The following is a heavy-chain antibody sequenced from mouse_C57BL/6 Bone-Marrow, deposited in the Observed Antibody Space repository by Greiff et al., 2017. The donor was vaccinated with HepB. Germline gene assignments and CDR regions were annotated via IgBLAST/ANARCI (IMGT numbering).Heavy chain of an antibody. J-gene: IGHJ1*03. V-gene: IGHV1-81*01. CDR1: GYTFTSYG. Sequence: QVQLQQSGAELARPGASVKLSCKASGYTFTSYGISWVKQRTGQGLEWIGEIYPRSGNTYYNEKFKGKATPTADKSSSTAYMELRSLTSEDSAVYFCARALGGYFDVWGTGTTVTVSS. D-gene: IGHD4-1*01. CDR3: ARALGGYFDV. CDR2: IYPRSGNT.